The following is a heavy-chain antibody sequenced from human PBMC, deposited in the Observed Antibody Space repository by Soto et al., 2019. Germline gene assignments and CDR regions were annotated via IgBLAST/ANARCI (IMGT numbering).Heavy chain of an antibody. Sequence: PSETLSLTCTVSVGSINSGDYYWTWVRQPPGKGLEWIGYIYYDGNSQHNPSPKSRVTMSIDTSKNQFSLNLSSVTAADTAVYYWARDGRRLPRGPNNWLDLWGQGTQVTVSS. CDR2: IYYDGNS. CDR3: ARDGRRLPRGPNNWLDL. CDR1: VGSINSGDYY. J-gene: IGHJ5*02. D-gene: IGHD6-25*01. V-gene: IGHV4-30-4*01.